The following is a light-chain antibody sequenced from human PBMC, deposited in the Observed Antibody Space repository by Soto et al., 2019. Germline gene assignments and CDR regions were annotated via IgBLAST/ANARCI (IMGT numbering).Light chain of an antibody. CDR3: QSYDSSLSGSYV. CDR1: SSNIGAGYD. V-gene: IGLV1-40*01. CDR2: GNN. Sequence: QSVLTQPPSVSGAPGQRVTISCTGSSSNIGAGYDVHWYQRLPGTAPKVLIYGNNNRPSGVPDRFSCSKSGTSASLAITGLQAEDEADYYCQSYDSSLSGSYVFGTGTKLTVL. J-gene: IGLJ1*01.